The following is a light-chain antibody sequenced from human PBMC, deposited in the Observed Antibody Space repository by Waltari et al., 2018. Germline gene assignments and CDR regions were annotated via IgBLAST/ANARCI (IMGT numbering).Light chain of an antibody. V-gene: IGKV1-5*03. CDR1: QTISNW. CDR2: KAS. CDR3: LQYNSYSWT. J-gene: IGKJ1*01. Sequence: DIQMTQSPSTLSASVGDRVTTTGRASQTISNWLAWCQQKPGKAPKLLIYKASGLESGVPSRFSGSGSGTDFTLTISSLQPEDVGTYYCLQYNSYSWTFGHGTKVEI.